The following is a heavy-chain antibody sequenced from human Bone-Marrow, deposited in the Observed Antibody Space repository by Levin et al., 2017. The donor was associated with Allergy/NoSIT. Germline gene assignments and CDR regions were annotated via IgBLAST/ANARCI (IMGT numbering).Heavy chain of an antibody. D-gene: IGHD2-15*01. Sequence: WGSLRLSCSGSGFTFSSYAVHWVRQAPGKGLEWVAVISFRGNEKHYADSVKGRFTVSRDNSNNTASLEMYSLRLEDTAVYYCARDPSRLLSGGRADHWGQGTLVTVSS. J-gene: IGHJ4*02. CDR1: GFTFSSYA. CDR3: ARDPSRLLSGGRADH. V-gene: IGHV3-30*04. CDR2: ISFRGNEK.